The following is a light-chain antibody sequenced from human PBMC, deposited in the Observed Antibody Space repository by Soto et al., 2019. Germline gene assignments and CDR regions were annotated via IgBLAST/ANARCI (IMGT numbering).Light chain of an antibody. CDR2: EVT. CDR1: SSDVGGYNY. V-gene: IGLV2-8*01. J-gene: IGLJ2*01. Sequence: SALTQPPSASGSPGQSVTTSCTGTSSDVGGYNYVSWYQQHPGKAPKLIIYEVTKRPSGVPDRFSGSKSGNTASLTVSGLQAEDEADYYCSSYSGTNNVVFGGGTKLT. CDR3: SSYSGTNNVV.